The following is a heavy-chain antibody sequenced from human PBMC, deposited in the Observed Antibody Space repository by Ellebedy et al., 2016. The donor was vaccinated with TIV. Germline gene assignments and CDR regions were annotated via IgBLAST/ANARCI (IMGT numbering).Heavy chain of an antibody. D-gene: IGHD2-2*01. CDR2: ISGSGSST. Sequence: GGSLRLSXAASGFTFSSYAMSWVRQAPGKGLEWVSTISGSGSSTYYADSVKGRFSISRDNSKNTLYLQMNSLRAEDTAVYYCAILPGGDIVVVRAFDYWGQGTLVTVSS. V-gene: IGHV3-23*01. J-gene: IGHJ4*02. CDR1: GFTFSSYA. CDR3: AILPGGDIVVVRAFDY.